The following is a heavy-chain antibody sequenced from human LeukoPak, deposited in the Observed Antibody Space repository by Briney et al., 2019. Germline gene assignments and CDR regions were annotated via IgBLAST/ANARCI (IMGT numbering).Heavy chain of an antibody. CDR3: VRDGEGAAISVNYWFDP. V-gene: IGHV1-2*04. J-gene: IGHJ5*02. Sequence: GASVKVSCKASGYTFTGYYMHWVRQAPGQGLEWMGWINPNSGGTNYAQKFQGWVTMTKDTSISTAYMELSRLRSDDTAVYYCVRDGEGAAISVNYWFDPWGQGTLVTVSS. D-gene: IGHD2-2*02. CDR2: INPNSGGT. CDR1: GYTFTGYY.